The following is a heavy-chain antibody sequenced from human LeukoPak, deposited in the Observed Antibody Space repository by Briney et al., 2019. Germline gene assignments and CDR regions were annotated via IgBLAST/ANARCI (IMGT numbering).Heavy chain of an antibody. CDR2: IYHSGST. V-gene: IGHV4-30-2*01. J-gene: IGHJ4*02. CDR3: ASEFLGYCSGGSCYSNDY. Sequence: SETLSLTCAVSGGSISSGGYSWSWIRQPPGKGLEWIGCIYHSGSTYYNPSLKSRVTMSVDTSKNQFSLKLSSVTAADTAVYYCASEFLGYCSGGSCYSNDYWGQGTLVTVSS. D-gene: IGHD2-15*01. CDR1: GGSISSGGYS.